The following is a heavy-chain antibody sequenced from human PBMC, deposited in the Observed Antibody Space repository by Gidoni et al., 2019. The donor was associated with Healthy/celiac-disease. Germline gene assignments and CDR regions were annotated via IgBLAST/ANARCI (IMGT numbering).Heavy chain of an antibody. CDR1: GFTFSSYE. J-gene: IGHJ6*02. CDR2: ISSSGSTI. Sequence: EVQLVESGGGLVQPGGSLRLSCAASGFTFSSYEMNWVRQAPGKGLEWVSYISSSGSTIYYAASVKGRFTISRDNAKNSLYLQMNSLRAEDTAVYYCASLASSGWYNRDYYGMDVWGQGTTVTVSS. V-gene: IGHV3-48*03. D-gene: IGHD6-19*01. CDR3: ASLASSGWYNRDYYGMDV.